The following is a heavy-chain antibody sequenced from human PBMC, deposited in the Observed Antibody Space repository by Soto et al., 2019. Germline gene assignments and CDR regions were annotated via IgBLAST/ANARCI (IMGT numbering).Heavy chain of an antibody. CDR3: AKDEGDYGDYYYYMDV. Sequence: GGSLSLSCAASGFTFSSYAMSWVRQAPGKGLEWVSAISGSGGSTYYGDPRKGRFTISRGNSKNTLYLQMNSLRAEDTAVYYCAKDEGDYGDYYYYMDVWGKGTTVTVSS. D-gene: IGHD4-17*01. CDR2: ISGSGGST. J-gene: IGHJ6*03. CDR1: GFTFSSYA. V-gene: IGHV3-23*01.